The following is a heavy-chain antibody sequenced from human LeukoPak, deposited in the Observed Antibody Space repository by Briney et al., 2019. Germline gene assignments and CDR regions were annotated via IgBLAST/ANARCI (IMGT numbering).Heavy chain of an antibody. CDR1: GFTFTSYG. CDR3: ARDLSPVVRASRMGY. Sequence: GGSLRLSCAASGFTFTSYGMHWVRQAPGKGLEWVALITYDGYYKYYSDSVKGRFTISSDTSKNTTYLQMNSLRAEDTAVYYCARDLSPVVRASRMGYWGQGTLVTVSS. V-gene: IGHV3-30*03. J-gene: IGHJ4*02. D-gene: IGHD3-10*01. CDR2: ITYDGYYK.